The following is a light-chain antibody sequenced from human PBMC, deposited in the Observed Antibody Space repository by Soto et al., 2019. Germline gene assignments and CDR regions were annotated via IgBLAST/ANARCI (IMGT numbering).Light chain of an antibody. CDR1: SGHSSYA. CDR2: LNSDGSH. CDR3: QTWGTGIVV. J-gene: IGLJ2*01. Sequence: QSVLTQSPSASASLGASVKLTCTLSSGHSSYAIAWHQQQPEKGPRYLMKLNSDGSHSKGDGIPDRFSGSSSGAERYLTISSLQSGDEADYYCQTWGTGIVVFGGGTQLTVL. V-gene: IGLV4-69*01.